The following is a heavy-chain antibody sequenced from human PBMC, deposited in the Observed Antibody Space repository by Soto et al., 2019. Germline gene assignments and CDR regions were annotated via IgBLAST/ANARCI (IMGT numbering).Heavy chain of an antibody. Sequence: GGSLRLSCAASGFTFSSYSMNWVRQAPGKGLEWVSSISSSSSYIYYADSVKGRFTISRDNAKNSLYLQMNSLRAEDMAVYYCASREGGSGGSCYSGYYYYYMDVWGKGTTVTVSS. CDR1: GFTFSSYS. CDR2: ISSSSSYI. V-gene: IGHV3-21*01. D-gene: IGHD2-15*01. CDR3: ASREGGSGGSCYSGYYYYYMDV. J-gene: IGHJ6*03.